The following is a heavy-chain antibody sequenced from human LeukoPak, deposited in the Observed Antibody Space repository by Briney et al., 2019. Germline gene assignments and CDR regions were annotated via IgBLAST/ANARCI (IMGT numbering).Heavy chain of an antibody. D-gene: IGHD1-26*01. Sequence: SETLSLTCTVSGGSISSYYWSWIRQPPGKGLEWIGYIYYSGSTNYNPSLKSRVTISVATSKNQFSLKLSSVTAADTAVYYCARGLQPDGSYFYYYYGMDVWGQGTTVTVSS. CDR2: IYYSGST. CDR1: GGSISSYY. V-gene: IGHV4-59*01. J-gene: IGHJ6*02. CDR3: ARGLQPDGSYFYYYYGMDV.